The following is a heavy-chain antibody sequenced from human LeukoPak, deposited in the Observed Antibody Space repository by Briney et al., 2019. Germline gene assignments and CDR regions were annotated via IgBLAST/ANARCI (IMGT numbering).Heavy chain of an antibody. V-gene: IGHV4-34*01. CDR3: ASASSGQEGFGY. J-gene: IGHJ4*02. CDR1: GGSFSGYY. CDR2: INHSGST. Sequence: SETLSLTCAVYGGSFSGYYWSWIRQPPGKGLEWIGEINHSGSTNYNPSLKSRVTISVDTSKNQFSLKLSSVTAADTAVYYCASASSGQEGFGYWGQGTLVTVSS.